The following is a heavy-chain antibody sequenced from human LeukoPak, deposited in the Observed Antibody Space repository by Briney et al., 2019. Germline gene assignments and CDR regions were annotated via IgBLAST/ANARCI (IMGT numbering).Heavy chain of an antibody. D-gene: IGHD3-10*01. J-gene: IGHJ6*03. Sequence: GRSLRLSCAASGFTFSSYAMSWVRQAPGKGLEWVSAITGSGDSTYYADSVKGRFTISRANAKNSLYLQMNSLRAEATAVYYCARDGGSGSYNYYYYYYMDVWGKGTTVTVSS. CDR2: ITGSGDST. CDR1: GFTFSSYA. V-gene: IGHV3-23*01. CDR3: ARDGGSGSYNYYYYYYMDV.